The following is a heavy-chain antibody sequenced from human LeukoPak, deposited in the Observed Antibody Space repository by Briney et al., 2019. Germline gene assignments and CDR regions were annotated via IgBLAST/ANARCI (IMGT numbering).Heavy chain of an antibody. Sequence: GASVKVSCKASGGTFSSNIISWVRQAPGQGLEWMGGIIPIFGTANYAQKFQGRVTMTRDTSTSTVYMELSSLRSEDTAVYYCAREVGRVGGPPTYGMDVWGQGTTVTVSS. CDR1: GGTFSSNI. V-gene: IGHV1-69*05. J-gene: IGHJ6*02. CDR2: IIPIFGTA. D-gene: IGHD4-23*01. CDR3: AREVGRVGGPPTYGMDV.